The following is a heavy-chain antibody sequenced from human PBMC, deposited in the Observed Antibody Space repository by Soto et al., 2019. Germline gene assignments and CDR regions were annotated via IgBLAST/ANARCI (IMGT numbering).Heavy chain of an antibody. CDR1: GGSVNGYY. CDR3: ATRITVFGLLIPPFDP. D-gene: IGHD3-3*01. V-gene: IGHV4-34*01. CDR2: INHTGGT. Sequence: SETLSLTCAVYGGSVNGYYWKWIRQPPGKGLEWIGEINHTGGTHCNPSLKSRVTMSVDTSKNQFSLRLSSVTAADTAIYYCATRITVFGLLIPPFDPWGQGTQVTVSS. J-gene: IGHJ5*02.